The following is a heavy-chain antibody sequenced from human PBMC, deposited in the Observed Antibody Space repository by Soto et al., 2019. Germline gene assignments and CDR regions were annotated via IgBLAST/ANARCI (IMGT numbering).Heavy chain of an antibody. V-gene: IGHV1-58*01. CDR2: IVVGSGNT. Sequence: LVKVSCKASGLTITSSAVQWGRQARGQRHEWIGWIVVGSGNTNYAQKFQERVTITRDMSTSTAYMDLSSLRSEDTAVYYCAAPPPGYYFWSGYYNTYYYYGMDVWGQGTTVTV. J-gene: IGHJ6*02. D-gene: IGHD3-3*01. CDR3: AAPPPGYYFWSGYYNTYYYYGMDV. CDR1: GLTITSSA.